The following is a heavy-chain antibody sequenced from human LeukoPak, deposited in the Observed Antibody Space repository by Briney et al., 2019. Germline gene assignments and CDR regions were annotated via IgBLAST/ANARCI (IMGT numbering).Heavy chain of an antibody. CDR2: IYHSGTT. CDR1: GYSISSGYF. CDR3: ARGGSSWPGVMDV. Sequence: SETLSLTCTVSGYSISSGYFWSWIRQPPGKGLEWIGTIYHSGTTYYNPSLKSRVTISVDTSKNQFSLKLSSVTAADTAVYYCARGGSSWPGVMDVWGQGTTVTVSS. V-gene: IGHV4-38-2*02. J-gene: IGHJ6*02. D-gene: IGHD6-13*01.